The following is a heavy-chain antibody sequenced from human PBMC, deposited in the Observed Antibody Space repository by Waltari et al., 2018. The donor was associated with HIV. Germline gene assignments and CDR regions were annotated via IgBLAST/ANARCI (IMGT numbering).Heavy chain of an antibody. V-gene: IGHV3-23*01. Sequence: EVHLLESGGGLVQPGGSLRLSCAASGFTFSAYAMIWVRQAPGRGRDWVSGISNSGITYYTDSVKGRFTISRDNSKDTLYLQINSLRVEDAAIYYCAKGRGSYRLNYFDHWGRGTLVTGSS. CDR1: GFTFSAYA. CDR3: AKGRGSYRLNYFDH. D-gene: IGHD3-16*02. CDR2: ISNSGIT. J-gene: IGHJ4*02.